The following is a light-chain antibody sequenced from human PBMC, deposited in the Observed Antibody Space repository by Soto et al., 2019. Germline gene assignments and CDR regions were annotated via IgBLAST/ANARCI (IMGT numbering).Light chain of an antibody. J-gene: IGLJ1*01. CDR2: DVS. CDR3: SSYKASNSTYV. V-gene: IGLV2-14*03. CDR1: SSDVGGYNY. Sequence: QSALTQPASVSGSPGQSITISCTGTSSDVGGYNYVSWYQHHPGKAPKRMIHDVSNRPSGVSHRFSGSKSGNTASLTISWLQDEDEAAYYCSSYKASNSTYVFGTGTKLTVL.